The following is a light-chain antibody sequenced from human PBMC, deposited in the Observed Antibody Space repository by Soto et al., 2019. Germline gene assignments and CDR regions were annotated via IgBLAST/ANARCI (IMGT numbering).Light chain of an antibody. CDR1: QSISNY. V-gene: IGKV1-39*01. CDR3: QQRSNWPRT. CDR2: AAY. J-gene: IGKJ1*01. Sequence: DIQMTQSPSSLSASVGDRVTIACRASQSISNYLNWYQQRPGKAPKLLIYAAYNLQSGVPSRFSGSGSQTDFTLTISSLEPEDFAVYYCQQRSNWPRTFGQGTKVDIK.